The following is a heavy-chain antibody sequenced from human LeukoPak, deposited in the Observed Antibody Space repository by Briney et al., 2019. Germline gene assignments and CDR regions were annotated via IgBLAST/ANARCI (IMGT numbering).Heavy chain of an antibody. CDR2: IYYSGST. CDR1: GGSISSYY. J-gene: IGHJ4*02. CDR3: AGGSTMIRGAADY. Sequence: SETLSLTCTVSGGSISSYYWSWIRQPPGKGLEWIGYIYYSGSTNYNPSLKSRVTISVDTSKNQFSLKLSSVTAADTAVYFCAGGSTMIRGAADYWGQGTLVTVSS. V-gene: IGHV4-59*01. D-gene: IGHD3-10*01.